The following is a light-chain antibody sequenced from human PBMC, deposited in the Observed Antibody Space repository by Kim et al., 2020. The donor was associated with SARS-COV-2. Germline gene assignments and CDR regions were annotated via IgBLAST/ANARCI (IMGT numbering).Light chain of an antibody. Sequence: ATLSLSPGDRATLSCRASQSVTNNLAWYQQKPGQAPRLLIYGASTRATGIPARFSGSGSGTDFTLTISSLEPEDFAVYHCQQRGSFGQGTRLEIK. CDR1: QSVTNN. CDR3: QQRGS. V-gene: IGKV3-11*01. CDR2: GAS. J-gene: IGKJ5*01.